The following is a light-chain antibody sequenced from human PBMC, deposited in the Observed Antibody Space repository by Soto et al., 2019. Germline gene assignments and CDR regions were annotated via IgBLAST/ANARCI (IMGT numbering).Light chain of an antibody. CDR2: DAY. CDR1: TGPVTSRHY. V-gene: IGLV7-46*01. CDR3: LLSSDAARRV. Sequence: QAVVTQEPSLTVSPGGTVTLTCASSTGPVTSRHYPYWFQQKPGQAPRTLFYDAYNKHSWTPARFPAFLIGGKAVLTLSGWQAENEDDYYCLLSSDAARRVFGTGTKLTVL. J-gene: IGLJ1*01.